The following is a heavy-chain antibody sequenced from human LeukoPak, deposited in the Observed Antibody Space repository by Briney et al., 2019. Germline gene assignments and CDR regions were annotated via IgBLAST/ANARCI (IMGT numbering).Heavy chain of an antibody. D-gene: IGHD3-22*01. CDR1: GFTFSSYG. V-gene: IGHV3-33*01. CDR2: IWYDGSNK. CDR3: ARVAGYYDSSGYGLGAFDI. J-gene: IGHJ3*02. Sequence: GRSLRLSCAASGFTFSSYGMHRVRQAPGKGLEWVAVIWYDGSNKYYADSVKGRFTISRDNSKNTLYLQMNSLRAEDTAVYYCARVAGYYDSSGYGLGAFDIWGQGTMVTVSS.